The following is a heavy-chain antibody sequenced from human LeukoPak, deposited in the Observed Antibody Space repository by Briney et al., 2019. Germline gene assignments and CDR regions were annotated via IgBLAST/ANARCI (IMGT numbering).Heavy chain of an antibody. Sequence: GGSLRLSCAASGFTFDYYAINWVRQAPGKGLEWISYIGPSGPGPTNIYYADSVKGRFTISRDNAKNSLSLQMSSLRAEDTAVYYCARDGGEGLAAAGTEFHYYYYMDVWGKGTTVTVSS. CDR1: GFTFDYYA. D-gene: IGHD6-13*01. CDR2: IGPSGPGPTNI. J-gene: IGHJ6*03. V-gene: IGHV3-48*03. CDR3: ARDGGEGLAAAGTEFHYYYYMDV.